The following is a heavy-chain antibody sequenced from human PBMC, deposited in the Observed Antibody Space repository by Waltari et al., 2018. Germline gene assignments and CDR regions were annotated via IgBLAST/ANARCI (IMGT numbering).Heavy chain of an antibody. CDR3: ARDRGRGLYLDS. D-gene: IGHD2-15*01. J-gene: IGHJ4*02. Sequence: QLQLQESGPGLVKPSGTLSLTCTVPGASVSSNYWWSWVRQAPEKGLEWIGQSHPRGRTSYNPSLESRVAISLDTSNNQFSLKVTSTTAADTAVYYCARDRGRGLYLDSWGQGTLVTVSP. V-gene: IGHV4-4*02. CDR2: SHPRGRT. CDR1: GASVSSNYW.